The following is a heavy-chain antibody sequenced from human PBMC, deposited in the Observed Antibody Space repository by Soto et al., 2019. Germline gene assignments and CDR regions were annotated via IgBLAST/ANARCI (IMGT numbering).Heavy chain of an antibody. D-gene: IGHD2-15*01. CDR1: GFTFSSYA. Sequence: PGGSLRLSCAASGFTFSSYAMHWVRQAPGKGLEWVAVIWSDGSNIYYADSVEGRFTISRDNSKNTLYLQMNSLRAEDTAIYYCARAVGNYFDYWGHGTLVTVSS. V-gene: IGHV3-33*01. J-gene: IGHJ4*01. CDR3: ARAVGNYFDY. CDR2: IWSDGSNI.